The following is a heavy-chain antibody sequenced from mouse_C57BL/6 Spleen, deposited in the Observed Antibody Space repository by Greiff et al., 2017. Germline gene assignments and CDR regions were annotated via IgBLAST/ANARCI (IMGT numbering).Heavy chain of an antibody. V-gene: IGHV1-80*01. Sequence: QVQLQQSGAELVKPGASVKISCKASGYAFSSYWMNWVKQRPGKGLEWIGQIYPGDGDTNYNGKFKGKATLTADKSSSTAYMQLSSLTSEDAAVYFCARGLYDYDKGPFDYWGQGTTLTVSS. CDR1: GYAFSSYW. CDR3: ARGLYDYDKGPFDY. D-gene: IGHD2-4*01. CDR2: IYPGDGDT. J-gene: IGHJ2*01.